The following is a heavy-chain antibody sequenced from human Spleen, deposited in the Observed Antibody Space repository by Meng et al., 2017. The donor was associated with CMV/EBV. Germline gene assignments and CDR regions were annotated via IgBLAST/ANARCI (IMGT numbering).Heavy chain of an antibody. CDR2: ISYDGGNE. Sequence: GGSLRLSCAASGFTFSDFAMYWVRQAPGKGLEWVALISYDGGNENYADSVKGRFTISRDNSKNTLSLQMNSLRSEDTAVYYCAREGRSSPLSFSDPTGSKLPDFWGQGTLVTVSS. D-gene: IGHD3-10*01. J-gene: IGHJ4*02. CDR3: AREGRSSPLSFSDPTGSKLPDF. CDR1: GFTFSDFA. V-gene: IGHV3-30*04.